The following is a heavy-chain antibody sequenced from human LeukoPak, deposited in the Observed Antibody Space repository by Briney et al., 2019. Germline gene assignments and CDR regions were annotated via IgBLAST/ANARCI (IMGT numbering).Heavy chain of an antibody. D-gene: IGHD2-15*01. CDR2: IYYSGNT. V-gene: IGHV4-59*01. CDR3: AKLQWYNHGTYFGY. J-gene: IGHJ4*02. Sequence: SETLSLTCTVSGGSISSYYWSWIRQPPGKGLEWIGCIYYSGNTNYNPSLKSRVTISVDTSKNQFSLNLSSVTAADTAVYYCAKLQWYNHGTYFGYWGQGTLVTVSS. CDR1: GGSISSYY.